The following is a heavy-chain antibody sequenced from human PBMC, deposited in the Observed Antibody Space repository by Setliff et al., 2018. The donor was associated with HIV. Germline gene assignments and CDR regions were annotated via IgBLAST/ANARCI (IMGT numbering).Heavy chain of an antibody. V-gene: IGHV1-69*13. D-gene: IGHD6-13*01. CDR3: ARGVAAAGL. CDR2: ITPIFGTA. Sequence: ASVKVSCKASGGTFSSYAISWVRQAPGQGLEWMGGITPIFGTANYAQKFQGRVTITADESTSTAYLELRRLRSEDTAVYYCARGVAAAGLWGQGTLVTVSS. J-gene: IGHJ4*02. CDR1: GGTFSSYA.